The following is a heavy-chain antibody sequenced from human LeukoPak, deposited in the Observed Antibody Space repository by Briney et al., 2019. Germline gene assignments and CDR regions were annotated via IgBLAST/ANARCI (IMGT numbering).Heavy chain of an antibody. CDR1: GFTFSSYS. D-gene: IGHD3-22*01. V-gene: IGHV3-21*01. J-gene: IGHJ4*02. CDR2: ISSSSSYI. CDR3: AKDQYYEQYYFDY. Sequence: GGSLRLSCAASGFTFSSYSMNWVRQAPGKGLEWVSSISSSSSYIYYADSVKGRFTISRDNSKNTLYLQMNSLRAEDTAVYYCAKDQYYEQYYFDYWGQGTLVTVSS.